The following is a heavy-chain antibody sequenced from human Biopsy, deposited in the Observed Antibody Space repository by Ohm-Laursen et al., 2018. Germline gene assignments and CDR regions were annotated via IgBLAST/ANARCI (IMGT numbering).Heavy chain of an antibody. CDR1: GFSFGDFY. Sequence: SLRLSCAASGFSFGDFYMSWIRQAPGKGLEWIAYISSSGGITYYADSVKGRFTISRDNTQNAFHLQMGGLTAEDTATYFCARDPGPGGIRAYYFDSWGQGTLVTVSS. CDR3: ARDPGPGGIRAYYFDS. J-gene: IGHJ4*02. V-gene: IGHV3-11*01. D-gene: IGHD1-14*01. CDR2: ISSSGGIT.